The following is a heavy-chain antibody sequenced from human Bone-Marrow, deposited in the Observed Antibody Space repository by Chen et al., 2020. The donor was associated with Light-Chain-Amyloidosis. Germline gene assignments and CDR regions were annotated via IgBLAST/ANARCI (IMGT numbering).Heavy chain of an antibody. Sequence: QVQLQESGPGLVKPSETLSLTCTVSGGFINNYYWSWIRQPAGKGLQLIGRVHTSGSSNYNPSLRTRVTMSVDTSKNNFFLNLTSVTAVDTAVYYCARGSVVYGFDYWGQGILVTVSS. D-gene: IGHD2-8*01. CDR1: GGFINNYY. J-gene: IGHJ4*02. V-gene: IGHV4-4*07. CDR3: ARGSVVYGFDY. CDR2: VHTSGSS.